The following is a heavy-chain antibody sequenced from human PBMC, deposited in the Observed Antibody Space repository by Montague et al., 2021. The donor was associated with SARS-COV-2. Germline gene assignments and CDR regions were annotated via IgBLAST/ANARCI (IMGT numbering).Heavy chain of an antibody. CDR2: ISNSGDTK. Sequence: SLRLSCAASGFIFSSYEMNWVRQAPGKVLEWVSYISNSGDTKYXXXSXXXRFTISRDNAKNSLYLQMSSLRAEATAVSYCARAGEGYYYDSSGFLYWGQGILVTVSS. CDR1: GFIFSSYE. CDR3: ARAGEGYYYDSSGFLY. D-gene: IGHD3-22*01. J-gene: IGHJ4*02. V-gene: IGHV3-48*03.